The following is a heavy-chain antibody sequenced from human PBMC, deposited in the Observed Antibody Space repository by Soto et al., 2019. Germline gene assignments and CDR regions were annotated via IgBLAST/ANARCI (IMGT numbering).Heavy chain of an antibody. CDR1: GDSVSSNSAA. V-gene: IGHV6-1*01. D-gene: IGHD3-10*01. Sequence: LTCAISGDSVSSNSAAWNWIRQSPSRGLEWLGRTYYRSKWYNDYAVSVKSRITINPDTSKNQFSLQLNSVTPEDTAVYYCARDPAFYYGSGGWFDPWGQGTLVTVSS. CDR3: ARDPAFYYGSGGWFDP. CDR2: TYYRSKWYN. J-gene: IGHJ5*02.